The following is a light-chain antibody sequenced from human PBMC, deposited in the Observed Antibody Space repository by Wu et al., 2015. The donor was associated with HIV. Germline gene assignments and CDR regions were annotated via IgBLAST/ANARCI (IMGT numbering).Light chain of an antibody. CDR3: QQYDTYPWT. Sequence: DIQMTQSPSTLSASVGDRVTITCRASQSVDSWLAWYQQKPGKAPKLLIYKASGLEDGAPSRFSGSGSGTDFSLTISSLQPDDFATYYCQQYDTYPWTFGQGTKVDIK. CDR2: KAS. CDR1: QSVDSW. V-gene: IGKV1-5*03. J-gene: IGKJ1*01.